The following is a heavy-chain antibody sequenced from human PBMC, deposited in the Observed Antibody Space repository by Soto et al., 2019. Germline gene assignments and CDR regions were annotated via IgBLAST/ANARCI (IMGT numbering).Heavy chain of an antibody. CDR3: ARPYSRSSTCFDP. J-gene: IGHJ5*02. CDR1: GYSFTSYW. CDR2: SYPGDATA. Sequence: PGESLKISFKGSGYSFTSYWIGWVRQMRSKRLEWRGISYPGDATARYSPSFQDQVTSSADKSSSTAYLQWRRLKASDTAMYQWARPYSRSSTCFDPWGQGTMVAVSS. V-gene: IGHV5-51*01. D-gene: IGHD6-6*01.